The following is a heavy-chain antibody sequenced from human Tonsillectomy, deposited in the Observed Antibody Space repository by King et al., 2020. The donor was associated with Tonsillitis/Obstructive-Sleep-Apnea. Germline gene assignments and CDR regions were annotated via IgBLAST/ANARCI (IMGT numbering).Heavy chain of an antibody. V-gene: IGHV4-59*08. CDR1: GGSISNYY. D-gene: IGHD3-22*01. CDR2: IYYSGST. J-gene: IGHJ4*02. CDR3: ASGTSAYYYSLDY. Sequence: VQLQESGPGLVKPSETLSLTCTVSGGSISNYYWSWIRQPPGKGLEWIGYIYYSGSTNYNPSLKSRVTISVDTSKNQFSLKLSSVTAADTAVYYCASGTSAYYYSLDYWGQGTLVTVSS.